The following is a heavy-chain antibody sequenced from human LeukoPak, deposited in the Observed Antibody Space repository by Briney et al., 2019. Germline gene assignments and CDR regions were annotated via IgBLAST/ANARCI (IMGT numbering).Heavy chain of an antibody. V-gene: IGHV4-4*07. D-gene: IGHD3-9*01. Sequence: SETLSLTCTVSGGSISSYYWSWIRQPDGKGLEWIGRIYTSGSTNYNPSLKSRVTMSVDTSKNQFSLKLSSVTAADTAVYYCAREAWSLTGYTYYFDYWGQGTLVTVSS. CDR2: IYTSGST. J-gene: IGHJ4*02. CDR1: GGSISSYY. CDR3: AREAWSLTGYTYYFDY.